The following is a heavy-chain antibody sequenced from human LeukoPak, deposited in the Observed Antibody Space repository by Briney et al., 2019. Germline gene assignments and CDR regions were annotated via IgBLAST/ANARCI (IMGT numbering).Heavy chain of an antibody. CDR1: GYTFTSYD. CDR2: MNPNSGNT. CDR3: ARGGVGSDSSSWPPTDY. V-gene: IGHV1-8*03. D-gene: IGHD6-13*01. J-gene: IGHJ4*02. Sequence: GASVKVSCKASGYTFTSYDINWVRQATGQGLEWMGWMNPNSGNTGYAQKFQGRVTITRNTSISTAYMELSSLRSEDTAVYYCARGGVGSDSSSWPPTDYWGQGTLVTVSS.